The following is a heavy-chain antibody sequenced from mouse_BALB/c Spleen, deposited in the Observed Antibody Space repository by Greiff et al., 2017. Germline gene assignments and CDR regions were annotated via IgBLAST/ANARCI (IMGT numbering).Heavy chain of an antibody. Sequence: QVQLKESGPGLVAPSQSLSITCTVSGFSLTGYGVNWVRQPPGKGLEWLGMIWGDGSTDYNSALKSRLSISKDNSKSQVFLKMNSLQTDDTARYYCARDMAATPWYFDVWGAGTTVTVSS. CDR2: IWGDGST. V-gene: IGHV2-6-7*01. CDR1: GFSLTGYG. D-gene: IGHD1-2*01. J-gene: IGHJ1*01. CDR3: ARDMAATPWYFDV.